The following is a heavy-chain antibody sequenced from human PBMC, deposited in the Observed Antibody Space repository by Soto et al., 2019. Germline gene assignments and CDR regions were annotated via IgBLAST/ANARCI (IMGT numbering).Heavy chain of an antibody. CDR1: GGSISSGGYY. J-gene: IGHJ5*02. V-gene: IGHV4-31*03. CDR3: ARGAESGGDISWFDP. D-gene: IGHD3-10*01. CDR2: IYYSGST. Sequence: SETLSLTCTVSGGSISSGGYYWSWIRQHPGKGLEWIGYIYYSGSTYYNPSLKSRVTISVDTSKNQFSLKLSSVTAADTAVYYCARGAESGGDISWFDPWGQGTLVTVSS.